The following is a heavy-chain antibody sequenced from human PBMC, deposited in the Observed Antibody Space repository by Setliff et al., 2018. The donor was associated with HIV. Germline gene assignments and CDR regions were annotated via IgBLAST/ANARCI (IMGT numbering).Heavy chain of an antibody. V-gene: IGHV1-18*01. Sequence: ASVKVSCKASGYTFKTYGISWVRQAPGHGLEWMGWISPYNGHTKYVQNFQGRVTMTTDTSTNTAYMELRSLRSDDTAVYFCARLGSGWSDSYYYAMDIWGQGTTVTVSS. CDR3: ARLGSGWSDSYYYAMDI. CDR1: GYTFKTYG. CDR2: ISPYNGHT. D-gene: IGHD6-19*01. J-gene: IGHJ6*02.